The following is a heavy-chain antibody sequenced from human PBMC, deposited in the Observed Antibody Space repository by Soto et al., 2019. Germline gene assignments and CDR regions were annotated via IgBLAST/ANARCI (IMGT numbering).Heavy chain of an antibody. CDR2: ITATGGTT. CDR1: GFTFSSYS. V-gene: IGHV3-23*01. J-gene: IGHJ3*02. Sequence: PGGSLRLSCAASGFTFSSYSMSWVRQAPGKGLEWVAHITATGGTTYYADSVKGRFTISRDTSRNTLYLHMNSLRAEDTALYYCAKCMQAYWNYEAHHIWGQGTMVTVSS. CDR3: AKCMQAYWNYEAHHI. D-gene: IGHD1-7*01.